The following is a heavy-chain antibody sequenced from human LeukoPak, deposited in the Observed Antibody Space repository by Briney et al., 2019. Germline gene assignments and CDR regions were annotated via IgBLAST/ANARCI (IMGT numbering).Heavy chain of an antibody. D-gene: IGHD5-18*01. Sequence: SETLSLTCTVSGGSISSYYWSWIRQPPGKGLEWIGYIYYSGSTNYNPSLKSRVTISVDTSKNQFSLKLSSVTAADTAVYYCARGPWPSGCSYGYYFDYWGQGTLVTVSS. J-gene: IGHJ4*02. CDR1: GGSISSYY. V-gene: IGHV4-59*01. CDR3: ARGPWPSGCSYGYYFDY. CDR2: IYYSGST.